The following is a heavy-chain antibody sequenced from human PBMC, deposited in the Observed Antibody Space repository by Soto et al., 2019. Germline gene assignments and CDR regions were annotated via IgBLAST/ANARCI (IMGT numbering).Heavy chain of an antibody. D-gene: IGHD3-3*01. J-gene: IGHJ3*02. Sequence: EVQLLESGGGLVQPGGSLRLSCAASGFTFSSYAMSWVRQAPGKGLEWVSAIRGSGGSTYYADSVRGRFTISRHNSKKTLYLQMNRLRAEDTAVYYCAKHKRVLELLSQAAFDIWGQGTMVTVSS. CDR3: AKHKRVLELLSQAAFDI. V-gene: IGHV3-23*01. CDR1: GFTFSSYA. CDR2: IRGSGGST.